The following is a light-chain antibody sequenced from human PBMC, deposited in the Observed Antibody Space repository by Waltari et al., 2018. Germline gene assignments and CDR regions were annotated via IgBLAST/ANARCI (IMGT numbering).Light chain of an antibody. J-gene: IGKJ5*01. CDR1: QSIRTS. Sequence: EIVLTQSPATMSLSPGERATLSCRSTQSIRTSLAWYQPKSGQPPRLLIYDASNRATDTRPRFRGSGSGTDVTLTGSSLEPEGCVRYYCQQRSNSPPITFGQGTRLEI. CDR3: QQRSNSPPIT. CDR2: DAS. V-gene: IGKV3-11*01.